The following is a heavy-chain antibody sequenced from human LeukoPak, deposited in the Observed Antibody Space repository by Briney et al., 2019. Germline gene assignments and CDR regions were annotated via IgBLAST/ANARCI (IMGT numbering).Heavy chain of an antibody. J-gene: IGHJ4*02. CDR1: GSTVSSNY. V-gene: IGHV3-53*01. D-gene: IGHD2-2*01. CDR2: IYSGGST. Sequence: QTGGSLRLSCAASGSTVSSNYMSWVRQAPGKGLERVSVIYSGGSTYYADSVKGRFTISRDNSKNTLYLQMKSLRVEDTAVYYCAKGAGYCSSISCSGYSGYDFRFDSWGQGTLVTVSS. CDR3: AKGAGYCSSISCSGYSGYDFRFDS.